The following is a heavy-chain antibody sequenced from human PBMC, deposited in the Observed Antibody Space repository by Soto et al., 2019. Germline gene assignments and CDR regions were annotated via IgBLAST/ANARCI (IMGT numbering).Heavy chain of an antibody. D-gene: IGHD1-26*01. CDR3: GKGRSYYYYYGVDV. CDR2: IIDSGGST. Sequence: PRGCLRLSCAASGFTFSSFSMGCFRLAPGKGLEWVSDIIDSGGSTYYADAVKGRFTISRDNSKSTLYLQMNSLRAEDTAVYYCGKGRSYYYYYGVDVWGQGTTVTVSS. J-gene: IGHJ6*02. CDR1: GFTFSSFS. V-gene: IGHV3-23*01.